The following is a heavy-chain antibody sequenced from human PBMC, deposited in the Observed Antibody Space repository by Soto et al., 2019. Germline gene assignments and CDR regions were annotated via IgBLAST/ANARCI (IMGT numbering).Heavy chain of an antibody. D-gene: IGHD2-15*01. CDR1: GFTFSSYA. V-gene: IGHV3-30-3*01. Sequence: GGSLRLSCAASGFTFSSYAMHWVRQAPGKGLEWVAVISYDGSNKYYADSVKGRFTISRDNSKNTLYLQMNSLRAEDTAVYYCARDPEDIVVVVAATYRAGMYGMDVWGQGTTVTVSS. CDR3: ARDPEDIVVVVAATYRAGMYGMDV. CDR2: ISYDGSNK. J-gene: IGHJ6*02.